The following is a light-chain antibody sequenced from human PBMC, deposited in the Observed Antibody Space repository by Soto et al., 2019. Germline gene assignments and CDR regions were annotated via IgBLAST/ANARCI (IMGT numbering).Light chain of an antibody. J-gene: IGKJ3*01. CDR3: QEYGPSPT. V-gene: IGKV3-20*01. CDR1: QSVRSTY. CDR2: VSS. Sequence: EIVLTQSPGTLSLSPGERATLSCRASQSVRSTYLALDQHKPGQSPSLRIYVSSSSATGIPSRFSGSGSGTTFTITRRRLEDEAFEEYYCQEYGPSPTFGPGTKVDIK.